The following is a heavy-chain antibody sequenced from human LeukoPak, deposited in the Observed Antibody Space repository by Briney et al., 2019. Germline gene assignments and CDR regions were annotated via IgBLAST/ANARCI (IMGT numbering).Heavy chain of an antibody. V-gene: IGHV3-43*01. CDR1: GFTFDDYT. CDR3: ATERQKYFDY. Sequence: GGSLRLSCAASGFTFDDYTMHWVRQAPGRGLEWVSLITYDGGSAFYADSVRGRFTISRDNSRYSLFLQMNGLRTEDTALYYCATERQKYFDYWGQGTLVTVSS. D-gene: IGHD1-1*01. J-gene: IGHJ4*02. CDR2: ITYDGGSA.